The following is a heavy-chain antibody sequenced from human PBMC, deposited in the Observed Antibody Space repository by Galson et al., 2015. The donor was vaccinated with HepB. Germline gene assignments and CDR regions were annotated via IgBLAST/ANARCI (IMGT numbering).Heavy chain of an antibody. CDR3: ARDLGSSSWENWYFDL. CDR2: INPSGGST. J-gene: IGHJ2*01. Sequence: SVKVSCKASGYTFTSYYMHWVRQAPGQGLEWMGIINPSGGSTSYAQKFQGRVTMTRDTSTSTVCMELSSLRSEDTAVYYCARDLGSSSWENWYFDLWGRGTLVTVSS. D-gene: IGHD6-13*01. V-gene: IGHV1-46*03. CDR1: GYTFTSYY.